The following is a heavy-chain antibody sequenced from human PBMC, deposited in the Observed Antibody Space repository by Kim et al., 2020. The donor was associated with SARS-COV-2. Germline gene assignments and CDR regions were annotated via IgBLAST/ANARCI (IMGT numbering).Heavy chain of an antibody. J-gene: IGHJ6*02. CDR3: ARDKAALYGMDV. V-gene: IGHV3-53*01. Sequence: YYADSVKGRFTISRDNSKNTLYLQMNSLRAEDTAVYYCARDKAALYGMDVWGQGTTVTVSS. D-gene: IGHD6-13*01.